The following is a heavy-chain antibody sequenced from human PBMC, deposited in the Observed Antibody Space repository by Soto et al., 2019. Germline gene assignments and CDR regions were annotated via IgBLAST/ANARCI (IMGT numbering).Heavy chain of an antibody. CDR3: ARGGIWGVSWNWFDT. CDR2: IDSAGDA. Sequence: EVQLVESGGGLVQPGGSLRLSCEASGFTFSSHDMHWVRQVTGKGLEWVSGIDSAGDAKYPASVKGRFTISRENAKNSLHLQMNSLTAGDTAVYYCARGGIWGVSWNWFDTWGQGTLVTVSS. D-gene: IGHD3-10*01. V-gene: IGHV3-13*01. J-gene: IGHJ5*02. CDR1: GFTFSSHD.